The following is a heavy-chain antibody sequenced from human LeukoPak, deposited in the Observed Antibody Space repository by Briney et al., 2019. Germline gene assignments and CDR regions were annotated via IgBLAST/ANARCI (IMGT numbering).Heavy chain of an antibody. J-gene: IGHJ4*02. V-gene: IGHV4-61*01. CDR3: ARLTRRSGNYFDY. Sequence: SETLSLTCAVSGDSVSSSNYYWSWIREPPGKGLEWIGYIYYGGDTNYNPSLQSRVTISVDTSKSQFSLKLSSVTAADTAVYYCARLTRRSGNYFDYWGQGTLVTVSS. D-gene: IGHD1-1*01. CDR2: IYYGGDT. CDR1: GDSVSSSNYY.